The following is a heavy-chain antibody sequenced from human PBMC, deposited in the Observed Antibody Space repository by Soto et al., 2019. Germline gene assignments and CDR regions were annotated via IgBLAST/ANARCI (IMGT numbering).Heavy chain of an antibody. CDR2: IWYDGSNK. J-gene: IGHJ4*02. CDR1: GFTFSSYG. Sequence: GGSLRLSCAASGFTFSSYGMHWVRQAPGKGLEWVAVIWYDGSNKYYADSVKGRFTISRDNSKNTLYLQMNSLRAEDTAVYYCARGGSSAAGHFDYWGQGTLVTVSS. CDR3: ARGGSSAAGHFDY. V-gene: IGHV3-33*01. D-gene: IGHD6-13*01.